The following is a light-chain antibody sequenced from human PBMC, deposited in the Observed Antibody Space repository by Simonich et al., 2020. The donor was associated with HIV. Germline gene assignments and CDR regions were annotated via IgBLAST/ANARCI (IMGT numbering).Light chain of an antibody. CDR1: QSVNSY. V-gene: IGKV3-11*01. Sequence: ELVLTQSPATLSLSPGERATLSCRASQSVNSYLAWYQQKPGQAPRLLIYDASNRATGIPARFSGSGSGTDFTLTISSLEPEDFAVYYCQQRSSWPWTFGQGTKVEIK. CDR3: QQRSSWPWT. CDR2: DAS. J-gene: IGKJ1*01.